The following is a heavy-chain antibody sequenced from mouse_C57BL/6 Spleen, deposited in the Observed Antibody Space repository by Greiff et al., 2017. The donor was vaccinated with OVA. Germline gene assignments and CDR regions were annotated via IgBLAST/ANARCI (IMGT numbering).Heavy chain of an antibody. CDR2: ISSGSSTI. CDR3: ARGKTGFYFDY. Sequence: EVKLMESGGGLVKPGGSLKLSCAASGFTFSDYGMHWVRQAPEKGLEWVAYISSGSSTIYYADTVKGRFTISRDNAKNTLFLQMTSLRAEDTAMYYCARGKTGFYFDYWGQGTTLTVSS. CDR1: GFTFSDYG. J-gene: IGHJ2*01. V-gene: IGHV5-17*01. D-gene: IGHD4-1*01.